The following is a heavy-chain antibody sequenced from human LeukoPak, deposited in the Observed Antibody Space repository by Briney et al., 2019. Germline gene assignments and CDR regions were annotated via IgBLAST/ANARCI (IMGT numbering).Heavy chain of an antibody. J-gene: IGHJ4*02. D-gene: IGHD1-26*01. CDR1: GFTFSSYA. V-gene: IGHV3-30-3*01. Sequence: GGSLRLSCAASGFTFSSYAMHWVRQAPGKGLEWMADISFDGSNKYYADSVKGRFSISRDNSKNTLYLQMNSLRAEDTAVYYCARDLVGGYFDYWGQGTLVTVSS. CDR2: ISFDGSNK. CDR3: ARDLVGGYFDY.